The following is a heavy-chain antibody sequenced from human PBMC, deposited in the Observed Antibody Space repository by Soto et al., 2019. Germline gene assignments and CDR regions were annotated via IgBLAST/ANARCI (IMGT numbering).Heavy chain of an antibody. CDR3: ARGWGYCSSTSCLHLDY. CDR1: GGSISSYY. D-gene: IGHD2-2*01. J-gene: IGHJ4*02. Sequence: SETLSLTCTVSGGSISSYYWSWIRQPPGKGLEWIGYIYYSGSTNYNPSLKSRVTISVDTSKNQFSLKLSSVTAADTAVYYCARGWGYCSSTSCLHLDYWGQGSLVTVSS. V-gene: IGHV4-59*12. CDR2: IYYSGST.